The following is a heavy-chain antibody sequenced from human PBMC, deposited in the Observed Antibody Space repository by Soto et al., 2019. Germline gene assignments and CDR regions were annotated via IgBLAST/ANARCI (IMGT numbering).Heavy chain of an antibody. Sequence: ASVKVSCKASGYTFTGYYMHWVRQAPGQGLEWMGWINPNSGGTNYAQKFQGWVTMTRDTSISTAYMELSRLRSDDTAVYYCARGALFGVVILREYGMDVWGQGTTVTVS. D-gene: IGHD3-3*01. J-gene: IGHJ6*02. V-gene: IGHV1-2*04. CDR3: ARGALFGVVILREYGMDV. CDR1: GYTFTGYY. CDR2: INPNSGGT.